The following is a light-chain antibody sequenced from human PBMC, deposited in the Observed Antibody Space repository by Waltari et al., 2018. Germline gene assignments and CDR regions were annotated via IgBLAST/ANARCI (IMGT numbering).Light chain of an antibody. CDR2: KAN. J-gene: IGLJ3*02. CDR1: SGSLSTKSD. V-gene: IGLV8-61*01. Sequence: QTVVTQEPSLSVSPGGTVTLTCALSSGSLSTKSDATWYQTTPGQAPRPLVYKANARSSGVPDRFSGSILGNTAALTITGAQADDESDYYCALYMGSGIWVFGGGTRLTVL. CDR3: ALYMGSGIWV.